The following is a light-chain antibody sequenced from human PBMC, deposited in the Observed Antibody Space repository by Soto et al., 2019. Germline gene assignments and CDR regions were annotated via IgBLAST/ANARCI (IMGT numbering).Light chain of an antibody. V-gene: IGLV1-47*01. Sequence: QSVLTQPPSASGTPGQRVTISCSGSSSNIGSNYVYWYLQLPGTAPKLLIYRNNQRPSEVPDRFSGSKSGTSASLAISGLRCEDEADYYCAAWDDSLSGHVVFGGGTKVTVL. CDR1: SSNIGSNY. CDR3: AAWDDSLSGHVV. J-gene: IGLJ2*01. CDR2: RNN.